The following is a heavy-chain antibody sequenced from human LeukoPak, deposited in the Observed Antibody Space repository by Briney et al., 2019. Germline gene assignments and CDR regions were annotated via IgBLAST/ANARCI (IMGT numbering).Heavy chain of an antibody. V-gene: IGHV7-4-1*02. D-gene: IGHD3-3*01. CDR2: INTNTGNP. CDR1: GYTFTSYA. CDR3: ASVNYDFWSGYYTWFDP. J-gene: IGHJ5*02. Sequence: ASVKVSCKASGYTFTSYAMNWVRQAPGQGLEWMGWINTNTGNPTYAQGFTGRFVFSLDTSVSTAYLQISSLKAEDTAVYYCASVNYDFWSGYYTWFDPWGQGTLVTVSS.